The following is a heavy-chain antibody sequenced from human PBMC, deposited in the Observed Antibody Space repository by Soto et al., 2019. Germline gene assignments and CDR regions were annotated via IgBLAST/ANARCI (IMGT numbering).Heavy chain of an antibody. CDR3: ASLRYFDWWFDY. CDR1: GGSISGYY. CDR2: IYYSGST. J-gene: IGHJ4*02. V-gene: IGHV4-59*08. D-gene: IGHD3-9*01. Sequence: SETLSLTCTVSGGSISGYYWSWIRQPPGKGLEWIGYIYYSGSTNYNPSLKSRVTISVDTSKNQFSLKLSSVTAADTTVYYCASLRYFDWWFDYWGQGTLVTVSS.